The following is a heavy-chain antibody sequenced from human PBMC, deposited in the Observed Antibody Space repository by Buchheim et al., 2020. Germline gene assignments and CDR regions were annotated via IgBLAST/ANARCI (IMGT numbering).Heavy chain of an antibody. CDR1: GFPFGIYT. V-gene: IGHV3-30*04. D-gene: IGHD6-19*01. Sequence: VQVAESGGGVVQPGRSLRLSCGASGFPFGIYTMNWVRQAPGKGLEWVAVISYDGKNKDYAESVKGRFTISRDNSKHTVDLEMNSLRGDDTAVYYCATNAVAGHEGYWGQGT. J-gene: IGHJ4*03. CDR3: ATNAVAGHEGY. CDR2: ISYDGKNK.